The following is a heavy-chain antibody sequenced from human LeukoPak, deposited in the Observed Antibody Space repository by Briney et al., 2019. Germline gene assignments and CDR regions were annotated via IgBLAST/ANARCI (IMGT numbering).Heavy chain of an antibody. J-gene: IGHJ4*02. V-gene: IGHV3-21*01. D-gene: IGHD6-19*01. CDR2: ISSSSSCI. CDR3: ARAEPSGWNDY. CDR1: GFTFSSYS. Sequence: GGSLRLSCAASGFTFSSYSMNWVRHAPGKGLGWVSSISSSSSCIYYADSVKGRFTISRDNAKNSLYLQMNSLRAEDTAVYYSARAEPSGWNDYWGQGTLVTVSS.